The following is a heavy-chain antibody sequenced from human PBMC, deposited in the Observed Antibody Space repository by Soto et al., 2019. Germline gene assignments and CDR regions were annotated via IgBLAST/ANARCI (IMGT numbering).Heavy chain of an antibody. CDR3: AILFRWFDP. V-gene: IGHV1-69*01. Sequence: QVQLVQSGAEVKKPGSSVKVSCKASGGTFRNYVISWVRQAPGQGLEWMGGISPIFGTTTTAQKFQGRLNITADESTSTAYMELTSLRPDDTAVYFCAILFRWFDPWGQGTLVTVSS. CDR1: GGTFRNYV. J-gene: IGHJ5*02. D-gene: IGHD3-10*01. CDR2: ISPIFGTT.